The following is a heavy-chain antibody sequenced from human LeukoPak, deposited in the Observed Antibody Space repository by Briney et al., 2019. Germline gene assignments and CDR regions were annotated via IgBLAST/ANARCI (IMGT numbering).Heavy chain of an antibody. Sequence: SETLSLTCTVSGGSISNYYWSWIRQPPGKGLEWIGYIYYSGSTNYNPSLKSRVTISVDTSKNQFSLKLRSVTAADTAVYYCARAYYYDSSGSCFDYWGQGTLVTVSS. J-gene: IGHJ4*02. CDR2: IYYSGST. V-gene: IGHV4-59*01. D-gene: IGHD3-22*01. CDR3: ARAYYYDSSGSCFDY. CDR1: GGSISNYY.